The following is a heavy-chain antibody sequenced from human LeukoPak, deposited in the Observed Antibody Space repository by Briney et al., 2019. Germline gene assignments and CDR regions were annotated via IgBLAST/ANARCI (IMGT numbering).Heavy chain of an antibody. V-gene: IGHV6-1*01. CDR2: TYYRSKWYN. CDR3: TSRVHMRNDY. D-gene: IGHD3-10*01. J-gene: IGHJ4*01. Sequence: SQTLSLTCAISGDSVSSKSTAWNWIRQSPSRGLEWLGRTYYRSKWYNGYAVSVKSRITINPDTSKNQFSLQLNSVTPEDTAVYYCTSRVHMRNDYWGQGTLVTVSS. CDR1: GDSVSSKSTA.